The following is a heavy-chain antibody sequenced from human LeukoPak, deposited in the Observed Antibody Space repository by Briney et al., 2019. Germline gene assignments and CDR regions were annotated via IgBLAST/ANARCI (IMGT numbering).Heavy chain of an antibody. V-gene: IGHV4-59*01. CDR3: ARVDSGSYGFDY. CDR1: GGSITSDY. CDR2: IYYSGST. D-gene: IGHD1-26*01. Sequence: SETLSLTCIVSGGSITSDYWSWIRQPPGKGLEWIGYIYYSGSTNYNPSLKSRVTISVDTSKNQFSLKLSSVTAADTAVYYCARVDSGSYGFDYWGQGTLVTVSS. J-gene: IGHJ4*02.